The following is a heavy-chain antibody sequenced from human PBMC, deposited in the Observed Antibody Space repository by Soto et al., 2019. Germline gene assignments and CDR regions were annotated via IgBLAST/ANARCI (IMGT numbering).Heavy chain of an antibody. CDR1: GFTFSSYG. CDR2: IWYDGSNK. V-gene: IGHV3-33*01. Sequence: GGSLRLSCAASGFTFSSYGMHWVRQAPGKGLEGVEVIWYDGSNKYYAYSVKVRFTISRDNSKNTLYLQMNSLRAEDTAVYYCAAGGGFILGRMAWFDXWGQGTQVTVSX. J-gene: IGHJ5*02. D-gene: IGHD3-16*01. CDR3: AAGGGFILGRMAWFDX.